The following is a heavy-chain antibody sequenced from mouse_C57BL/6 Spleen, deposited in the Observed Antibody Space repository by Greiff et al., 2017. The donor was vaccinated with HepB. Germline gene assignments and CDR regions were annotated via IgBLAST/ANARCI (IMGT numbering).Heavy chain of an antibody. CDR2: IYPGDGDT. CDR1: GYAFSSYW. CDR3: ARVNWENYFDY. V-gene: IGHV1-80*01. Sequence: QVQLQQSGAELVKPGASVKISCKASGYAFSSYWMNWVKQRPGKGLEWIGQIYPGDGDTNYNGKFKGKATLTADESSSTAYMQLSSLTSEDSAVYFCARVNWENYFDYWGQGTTLTVSS. J-gene: IGHJ2*01. D-gene: IGHD4-1*02.